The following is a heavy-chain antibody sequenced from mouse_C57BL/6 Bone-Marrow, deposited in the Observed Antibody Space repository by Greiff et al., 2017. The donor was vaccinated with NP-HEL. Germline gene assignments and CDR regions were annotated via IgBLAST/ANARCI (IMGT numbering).Heavy chain of an antibody. J-gene: IGHJ1*03. CDR1: GLTFSDYY. CDR3: ARDLIYYYGSSYWYFDV. CDR2: INYDGSST. D-gene: IGHD1-1*01. Sequence: EVMLVESEGGLVQPGSSMKLSCTASGLTFSDYYMAWVRQVPEKGLEWVANINYDGSSTYYLDSLKSRFIISRDNAKNILYLQMSSLKSEDTATYYCARDLIYYYGSSYWYFDVWGTGTTVTVSS. V-gene: IGHV5-16*01.